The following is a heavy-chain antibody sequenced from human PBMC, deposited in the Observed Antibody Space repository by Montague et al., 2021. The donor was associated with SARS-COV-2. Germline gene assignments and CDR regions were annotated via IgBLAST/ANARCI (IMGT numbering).Heavy chain of an antibody. J-gene: IGHJ6*02. D-gene: IGHD3-10*01. V-gene: IGHV3-48*03. Sequence: SLRLSCAASGFTFSRHEVNWVRQAPGKGLEWVSYTTSDGGIIYYADFVEGRFTISRDNAKNSLYLHMNGLRVGDTAVYYCATLARGLFDHGMDVWGQGTTVTVSS. CDR3: ATLARGLFDHGMDV. CDR1: GFTFSRHE. CDR2: TTSDGGII.